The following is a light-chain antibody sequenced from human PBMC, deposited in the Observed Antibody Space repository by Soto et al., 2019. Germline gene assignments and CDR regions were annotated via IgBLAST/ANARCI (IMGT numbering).Light chain of an antibody. V-gene: IGLV2-8*01. CDR2: EVS. Sequence: QSVLTQPPSASGSPGQSVTISCTGTSSDVGGYNYGSWYQQHPGKAPKLMIYEVSKRPSGVPDRFSGSKSANTASLPVSGLQAEDEADYYCSSYAGSNNGVFGGGTKLTVL. CDR1: SSDVGGYNY. J-gene: IGLJ3*02. CDR3: SSYAGSNNGV.